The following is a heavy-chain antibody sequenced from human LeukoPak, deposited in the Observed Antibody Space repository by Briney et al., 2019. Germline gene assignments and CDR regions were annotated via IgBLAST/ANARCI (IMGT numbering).Heavy chain of an antibody. Sequence: GGSLRLSCAASGFTFSDYYMSWIRQAPGKGLGWVSYISSSGSTIYYADSVKGRFTISRDNAKNSLYLQMNSLRAEDTAVYYCARKGGATTYGYYYYYMDVWGKGTTVTISS. J-gene: IGHJ6*03. V-gene: IGHV3-11*04. CDR2: ISSSGSTI. D-gene: IGHD1-26*01. CDR1: GFTFSDYY. CDR3: ARKGGATTYGYYYYYMDV.